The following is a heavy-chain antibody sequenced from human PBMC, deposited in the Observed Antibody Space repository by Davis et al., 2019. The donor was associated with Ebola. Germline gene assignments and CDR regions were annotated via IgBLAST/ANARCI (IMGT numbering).Heavy chain of an antibody. CDR3: AKMNWKVVAY. CDR2: IKQDGSEK. D-gene: IGHD1-1*01. V-gene: IGHV3-7*03. J-gene: IGHJ4*02. CDR1: GFTFSSYW. Sequence: GESLKISCAASGFTFSSYWMSWVRQAPGKGLEWVANIKQDGSEKYYVDSVKGRFTISRDNAKNSLYLQMTSLTAEDAAVYYCAKMNWKVVAYWGQGTLVTVSS.